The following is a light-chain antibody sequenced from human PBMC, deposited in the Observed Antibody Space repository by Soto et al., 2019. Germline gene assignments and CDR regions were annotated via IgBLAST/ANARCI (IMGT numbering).Light chain of an antibody. V-gene: IGLV2-14*01. J-gene: IGLJ2*01. CDR1: SSDVGGYNY. CDR2: EVS. CDR3: SSYTNSGRPYVV. Sequence: QSALTQPASVSGSPGQSITISCTGTSSDVGGYNYVSWYQQHPGKAPKLMIYEVSNRPSGVSNRFSGSKSGNTASLTISGLQAEDEADYYCSSYTNSGRPYVVFGGGTKLTVL.